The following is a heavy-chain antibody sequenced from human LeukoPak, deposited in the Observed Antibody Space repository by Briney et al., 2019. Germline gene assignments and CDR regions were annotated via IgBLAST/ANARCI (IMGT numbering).Heavy chain of an antibody. CDR2: IYPSGNT. D-gene: IGHD3-16*01. CDR1: GSSISSFY. Sequence: SETLSLTCTVSGSSISSFYWTWIRQPAGKGLEWIGRIYPSGNTNYNPSLKSRVTMLVDTSKSQFSLNLRSVTAADTAVYYCATLEIGDYYFDYWGQGTLVTVSS. J-gene: IGHJ4*02. V-gene: IGHV4-4*07. CDR3: ATLEIGDYYFDY.